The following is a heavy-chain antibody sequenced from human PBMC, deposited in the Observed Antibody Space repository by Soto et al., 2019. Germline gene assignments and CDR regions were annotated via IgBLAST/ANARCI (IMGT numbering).Heavy chain of an antibody. CDR2: ISAHNGNT. Sequence: QVQLVQYGAEVKKPGASVKVSCEASGYTFTSYGISWMRQAPGQGIEWMGWISAHNGNTKYEQKLQGRVTMTTDTNTITAYRELRSLRSGEPAVYYCARDLGGFPDNWRQGTMVNVAS. CDR3: ARDLGGFPDN. CDR1: GYTFTSYG. V-gene: IGHV1-18*01. J-gene: IGHJ4*02. D-gene: IGHD5-12*01.